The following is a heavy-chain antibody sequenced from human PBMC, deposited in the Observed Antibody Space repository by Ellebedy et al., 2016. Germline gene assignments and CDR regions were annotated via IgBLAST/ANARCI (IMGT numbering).Heavy chain of an antibody. CDR2: IYPGDSDT. CDR3: ARSHRYYDSSGYYFGSWFDP. J-gene: IGHJ5*02. CDR1: GYSFTSYW. D-gene: IGHD3-22*01. V-gene: IGHV5-51*01. Sequence: GESLKISXKGSGYSFTSYWIGWVRQMPGKGLEWMGIIYPGDSDTRYSPSFQGQVTISADKSISTAYLQWSSLKASDTAMYYCARSHRYYDSSGYYFGSWFDPWGQGTLVTVSS.